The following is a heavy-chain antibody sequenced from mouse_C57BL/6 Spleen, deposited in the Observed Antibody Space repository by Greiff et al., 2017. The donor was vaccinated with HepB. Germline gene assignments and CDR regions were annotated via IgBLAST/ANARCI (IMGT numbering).Heavy chain of an antibody. D-gene: IGHD1-1*01. CDR2: INPSNGGT. J-gene: IGHJ4*01. CDR3: AREGLPPIITYAMDY. V-gene: IGHV1-53*01. CDR1: GYTFTSYW. Sequence: QVQLQQSGTELVKPGASVKLSCKASGYTFTSYWMHWVKQRPGQGLEWIGNINPSNGGTNYNEKFKSKATLTVDKSSSTAYMQLSSLTSEDSAVYYCAREGLPPIITYAMDYWGQGTSVTVSS.